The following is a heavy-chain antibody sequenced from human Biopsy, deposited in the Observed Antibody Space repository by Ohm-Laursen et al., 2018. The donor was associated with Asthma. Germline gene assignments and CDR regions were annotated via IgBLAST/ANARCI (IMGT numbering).Heavy chain of an antibody. D-gene: IGHD4-17*01. CDR1: GGTFSRYA. J-gene: IGHJ6*02. CDR2: IIPVFGTS. V-gene: IGHV1-69*13. Sequence: SVKVSCNASGGTFSRYAISWVRQAPGQGLEWVGGIIPVFGTSNYAQKFQGRVTFTADESTSTAYMELTSLRKEDTAVYYCARGGYYGDRRHHNGLDVWGQGTTVTVSS. CDR3: ARGGYYGDRRHHNGLDV.